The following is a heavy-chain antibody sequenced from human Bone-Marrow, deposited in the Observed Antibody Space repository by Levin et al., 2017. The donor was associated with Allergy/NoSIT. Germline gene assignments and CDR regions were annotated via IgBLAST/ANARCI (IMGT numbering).Heavy chain of an antibody. D-gene: IGHD1-26*01. CDR1: GFTFSHFA. CDR2: ISYDVSKK. Sequence: GGSLRLSCAASGFTFSHFAMHWVRQAPGKGLEWVAAISYDVSKKYYADSVKGRFTISRDNSKNTLHLQMISLRGDDTATYFCVRGSPQLYELPSFAEPREHSDYWGQGTLVSVS. CDR3: VRGSPQLYELPSFAEPREHSDY. V-gene: IGHV3-30-3*01. J-gene: IGHJ4*02.